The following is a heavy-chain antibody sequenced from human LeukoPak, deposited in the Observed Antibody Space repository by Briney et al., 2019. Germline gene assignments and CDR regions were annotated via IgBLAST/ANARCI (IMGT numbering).Heavy chain of an antibody. CDR3: ARDHQVSYFDY. V-gene: IGHV3-23*01. Sequence: GGSLRLSCAASGFTFGNYAMSWVRQAPGKGLEWVSGISGSGGTTYYADSVKGRFTISRDNSKNTLYLQMNSLRADDTAVYYCARDHQVSYFDYWGQGTLVTVSS. CDR1: GFTFGNYA. D-gene: IGHD6-6*01. CDR2: ISGSGGTT. J-gene: IGHJ4*02.